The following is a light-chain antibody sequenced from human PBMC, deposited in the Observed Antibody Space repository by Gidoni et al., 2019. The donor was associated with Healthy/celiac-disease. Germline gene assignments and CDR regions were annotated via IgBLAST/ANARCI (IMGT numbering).Light chain of an antibody. V-gene: IGLV1-40*01. CDR2: GNS. CDR3: QSYDSSLSGVRV. Sequence: QSVLTQPPSVSGAPGQRVTISCTGSSSNIGAGYDVHWYQQLPGTAPKLLIYGNSNRPSGVPDRFSGPKSGTSASLAITGLQAEDEADYYCQSYDSSLSGVRVFGGGTKLTVL. J-gene: IGLJ2*01. CDR1: SSNIGAGYD.